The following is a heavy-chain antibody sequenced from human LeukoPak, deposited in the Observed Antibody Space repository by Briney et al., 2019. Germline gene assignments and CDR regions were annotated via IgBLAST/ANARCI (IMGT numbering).Heavy chain of an antibody. Sequence: GGSLRLSCAASGFTFSSYSMNWVRQAPGKGLEWVSSISSSSSYIYYADSVKGRFTISRDNSKNTLYLQMNSLRAEDTAVYYCARDRGFGEPLWGQGTLVTVSS. CDR2: ISSSSSYI. CDR1: GFTFSSYS. CDR3: ARDRGFGEPL. V-gene: IGHV3-21*04. D-gene: IGHD3-10*01. J-gene: IGHJ4*02.